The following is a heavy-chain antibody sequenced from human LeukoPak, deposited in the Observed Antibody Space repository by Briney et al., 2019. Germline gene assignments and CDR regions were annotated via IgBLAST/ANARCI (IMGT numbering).Heavy chain of an antibody. CDR1: GFTFSSYW. Sequence: PGGSLRLSCAASGFTFSSYWMSWVRQAPGKGLEWVANIKQDGSEKYYVDSVKGRFTISRDNAKNSLYLQMNSLRAEDTAVYYCARDGCSSTSCYADYWGQGTLVTVSS. V-gene: IGHV3-7*01. D-gene: IGHD2-2*01. CDR3: ARDGCSSTSCYADY. J-gene: IGHJ4*02. CDR2: IKQDGSEK.